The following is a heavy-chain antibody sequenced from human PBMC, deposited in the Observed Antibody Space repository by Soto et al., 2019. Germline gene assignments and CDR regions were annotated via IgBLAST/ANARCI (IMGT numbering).Heavy chain of an antibody. CDR1: GGSISSGGYY. D-gene: IGHD3-10*01. CDR3: AKLGPYGSESYSFRYNWIDP. Sequence: PSETLSLTCTVSGGSISSGGYYWSWIRQHPGKGLEWIGYIYYSGSTYYNPSLKSRVTISVDTSKNQFSLKLSSVTAEDTAVYHCAKLGPYGSESYSFRYNWIDPWGQGTLVTVSS. CDR2: IYYSGST. J-gene: IGHJ5*02. V-gene: IGHV4-31*03.